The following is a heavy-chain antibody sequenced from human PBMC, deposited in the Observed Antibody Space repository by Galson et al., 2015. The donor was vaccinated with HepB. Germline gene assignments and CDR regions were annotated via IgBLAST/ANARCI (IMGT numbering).Heavy chain of an antibody. Sequence: SLRLSCAASGFTFSNRAMSWVRQAPGKGLEWVSAIGVTGATIYYRDSVEGRFTISRDNSKNTLYLQMNSLRVEDTAVYYCAEGSGRHDYWGQGNLVTVSS. CDR3: AEGSGRHDY. D-gene: IGHD2-8*02. CDR2: IGVTGATI. J-gene: IGHJ4*02. V-gene: IGHV3-23*01. CDR1: GFTFSNRA.